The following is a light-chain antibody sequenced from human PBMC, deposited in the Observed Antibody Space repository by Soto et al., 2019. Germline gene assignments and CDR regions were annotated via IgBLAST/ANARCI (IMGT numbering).Light chain of an antibody. CDR1: QGISNY. Sequence: DIQMTQSPSSLSASVGDRVTIACRASQGISNYLAWYQQKPGKIPNLLIYAASTLKSGVPSLFSGSRSGTYFTLTISSLQPEYVATYYCQKYDHDPWTFGQGTKVEIK. CDR3: QKYDHDPWT. J-gene: IGKJ1*01. V-gene: IGKV1-27*01. CDR2: AAS.